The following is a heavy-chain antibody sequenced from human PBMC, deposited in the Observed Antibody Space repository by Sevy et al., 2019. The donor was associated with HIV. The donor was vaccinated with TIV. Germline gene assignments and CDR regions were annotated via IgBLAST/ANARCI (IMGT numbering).Heavy chain of an antibody. CDR2: ISYDGSNK. CDR1: GFTFSSYA. D-gene: IGHD6-19*01. CDR3: ARRAVAGTESYYYYYMDV. J-gene: IGHJ6*03. Sequence: GGSLRLSCAASGFTFSSYAMHWVRQAPGKGVEWVAVISYDGSNKYYADSVKGRFTISRDNSKNTLYLQMNSLRAEDTAVYYCARRAVAGTESYYYYYMDVWGKGTTVTVSS. V-gene: IGHV3-30-3*01.